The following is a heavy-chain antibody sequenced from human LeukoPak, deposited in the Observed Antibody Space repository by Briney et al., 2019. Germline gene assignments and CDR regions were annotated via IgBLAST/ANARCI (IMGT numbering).Heavy chain of an antibody. V-gene: IGHV1-46*01. Sequence: ASVKVSCKASGYTLTSYYMHWVRQALGRGLEWMGIINPSGGSTSYAQKFQGRVTMTRDTSTSTVYMELSSLRSEDTAVYYCARGAAVAGTKYGVDVWGQGTTVTVSS. J-gene: IGHJ6*02. CDR1: GYTLTSYY. CDR3: ARGAAVAGTKYGVDV. D-gene: IGHD6-19*01. CDR2: INPSGGST.